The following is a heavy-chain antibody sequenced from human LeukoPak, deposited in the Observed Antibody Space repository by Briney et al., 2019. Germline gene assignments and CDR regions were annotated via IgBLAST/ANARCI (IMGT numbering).Heavy chain of an antibody. J-gene: IGHJ4*02. D-gene: IGHD2-15*01. Sequence: ASVKVSCKASGYTFDGYYMHWVRRAPGQGLEWLGWINPDKGATKTAQKFRDRVIMTTDKSLATAYMEVINLTSDDTAVYFCTRSSWDCSSGSCYTNMNFDHWGQGSLATVSS. CDR3: TRSSWDCSSGSCYTNMNFDH. V-gene: IGHV1-2*02. CDR2: INPDKGAT. CDR1: GYTFDGYY.